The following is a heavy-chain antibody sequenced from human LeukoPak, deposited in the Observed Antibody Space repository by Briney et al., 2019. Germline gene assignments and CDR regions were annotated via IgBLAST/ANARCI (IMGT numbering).Heavy chain of an antibody. V-gene: IGHV4-59*12. J-gene: IGHJ3*02. Sequence: SETLSLTCTVSGGSISSYYWSWIRQPPGKGLEWIGYIYHSGSTYYNPSLKSRVTISVDRSKNQFSLKLSSVTAADTAVYYCARDHAGGYSSWPDAFDIWGQGTMVTVSS. CDR2: IYHSGST. CDR1: GGSISSYY. CDR3: ARDHAGGYSSWPDAFDI. D-gene: IGHD6-13*01.